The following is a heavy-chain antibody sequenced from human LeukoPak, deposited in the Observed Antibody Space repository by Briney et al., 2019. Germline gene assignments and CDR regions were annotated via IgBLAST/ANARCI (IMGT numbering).Heavy chain of an antibody. CDR2: IYYSGST. Sequence: KSSETLSLTCTVSGGSISSYYWSWIRQPPGKGLEWIGYIYYSGSTNYNPSLKSRVTISVDTSKNQFSLKLSSVTAADTAVYYCARQSLGRDRFDPWGQGTLVTVSS. CDR3: ARQSLGRDRFDP. D-gene: IGHD1-26*01. V-gene: IGHV4-59*08. CDR1: GGSISSYY. J-gene: IGHJ5*02.